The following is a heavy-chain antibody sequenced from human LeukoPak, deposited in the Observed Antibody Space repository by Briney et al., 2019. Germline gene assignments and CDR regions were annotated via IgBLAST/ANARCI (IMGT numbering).Heavy chain of an antibody. CDR3: AKEFRGSGSYWTHAFDI. V-gene: IGHV3-21*04. D-gene: IGHD3-10*01. J-gene: IGHJ3*02. CDR2: ISSSSSYI. CDR1: GFTFSSYS. Sequence: PGGSLRLSCAASGFTFSSYSMNWVRQAPGKGLEWVSSISSSSSYIYYADSVKGRFTISRDNSKNTLYLQMNSLRAEDTAVYYCAKEFRGSGSYWTHAFDIWGQGTMVTVSS.